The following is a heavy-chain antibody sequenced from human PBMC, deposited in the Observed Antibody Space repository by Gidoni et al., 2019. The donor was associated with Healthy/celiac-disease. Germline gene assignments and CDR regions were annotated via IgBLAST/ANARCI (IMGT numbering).Heavy chain of an antibody. J-gene: IGHJ4*02. CDR3: ARSRSGYHDY. CDR2: IIAYNGNT. D-gene: IGHD5-12*01. Sequence: QVQLVQSGAEVKKPGASVNVSCKASCYTFTSYGISWVRQAPGQGPEWMGWIIAYNGNTNYAQKLQDRVTMTTDTSTSTAYMELRSLRSDDTAVYYGARSRSGYHDYWGQGTLVTVSS. V-gene: IGHV1-18*01. CDR1: CYTFTSYG.